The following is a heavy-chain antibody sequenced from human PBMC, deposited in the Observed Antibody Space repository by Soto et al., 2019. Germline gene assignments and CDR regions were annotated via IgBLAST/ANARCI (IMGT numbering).Heavy chain of an antibody. Sequence: SETLSLTCTVPGGSISSNMYYWGWIRQPPGKGLEWIASIYYSGNTYYNPSLKSRVTISLDTSRNQFSLKLSSVTAADTAVYYCARHEVEYCGRTSYNGMDYWGQGTLVTVSS. CDR2: IYYSGNT. V-gene: IGHV4-39*01. J-gene: IGHJ4*02. CDR3: ARHEVEYCGRTSYNGMDY. D-gene: IGHD2-2*01. CDR1: GGSISSNMYY.